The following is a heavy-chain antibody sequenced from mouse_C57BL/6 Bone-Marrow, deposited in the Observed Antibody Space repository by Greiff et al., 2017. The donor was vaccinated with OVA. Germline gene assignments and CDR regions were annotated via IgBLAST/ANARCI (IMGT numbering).Heavy chain of an antibody. J-gene: IGHJ3*01. CDR3: ARSAYYSNYGAY. CDR1: GYSFTSYY. Sequence: VQLQQSGPELVKPGASVKISCKASGYSFTSYYIHWVKQRPGQGLEWIGWIYPGSGNTKYNEKFKGKATLTADTSSSTAYMQLSSLTSEDSAVYYCARSAYYSNYGAYWGQGTLVTVSA. D-gene: IGHD2-5*01. CDR2: IYPGSGNT. V-gene: IGHV1-66*01.